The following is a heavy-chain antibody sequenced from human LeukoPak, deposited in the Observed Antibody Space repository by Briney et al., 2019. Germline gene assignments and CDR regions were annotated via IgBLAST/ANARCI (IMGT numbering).Heavy chain of an antibody. D-gene: IGHD3-3*01. Sequence: GGSLRLSCGASGFTFSTYEMNWVRQAPGKGLEWVSYISGGGSNIYYADSVKGRFTVSRDDAKNSLYLQMNSLRAEDTAVYYCARTPTYGFWSGYTLDVWGQGTTVTVSS. CDR1: GFTFSTYE. J-gene: IGHJ6*02. V-gene: IGHV3-48*03. CDR3: ARTPTYGFWSGYTLDV. CDR2: ISGGGSNI.